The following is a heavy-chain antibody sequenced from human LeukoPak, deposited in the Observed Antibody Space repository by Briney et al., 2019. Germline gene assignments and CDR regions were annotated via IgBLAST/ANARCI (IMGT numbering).Heavy chain of an antibody. V-gene: IGHV5-10-1*01. CDR2: IDPSDSYT. CDR3: ARLGELSPTTVDY. Sequence: GASLKISSQGSGPSFTSYWISWVRQLPGKSLEWMGRIDPSDSYTNYSPSFQGHVTISADKSISTAYLQWSSLKASDTAMYYCARLGELSPTTVDYWGQGTLVTVSS. J-gene: IGHJ4*02. D-gene: IGHD3-16*02. CDR1: GPSFTSYW.